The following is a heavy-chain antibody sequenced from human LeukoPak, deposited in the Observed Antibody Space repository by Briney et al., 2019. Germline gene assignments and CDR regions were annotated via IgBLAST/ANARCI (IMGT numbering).Heavy chain of an antibody. V-gene: IGHV3-7*04. D-gene: IGHD6-19*01. CDR2: IKQDGSDK. CDR1: GFTFSSYS. CDR3: ARARESYSSGWDYFDL. Sequence: GGSLRLSCAASGFTFSSYSMNWVRQAPGKGLEWVANIKQDGSDKYYVDSVKGRFTISRDNAKNSLYLQMNSLRAEDTAVYYCARARESYSSGWDYFDLWGRGTLVTVSS. J-gene: IGHJ2*01.